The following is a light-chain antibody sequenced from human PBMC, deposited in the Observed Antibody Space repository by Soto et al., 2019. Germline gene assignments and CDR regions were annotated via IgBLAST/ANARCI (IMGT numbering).Light chain of an antibody. CDR2: WAS. CDR3: QQYYSTPQT. J-gene: IGKJ1*01. V-gene: IGKV4-1*01. Sequence: DIVMTQSPDSLAVYLGERATINYKPSQSALYSSNNKNYLAWYQQKPGQPPKLLIYWASTRESGVPDRFSGSGSGTDFTLTISSLQAEDVAVYYCQQYYSTPQTFGQGTKVEIK. CDR1: QSALYSSNNKNY.